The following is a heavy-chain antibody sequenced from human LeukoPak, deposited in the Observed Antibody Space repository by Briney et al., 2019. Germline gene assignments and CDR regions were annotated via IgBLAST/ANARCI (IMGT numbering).Heavy chain of an antibody. J-gene: IGHJ6*02. V-gene: IGHV3-53*01. CDR3: AKALYQYSYYGMDV. CDR1: GFTVSSNY. D-gene: IGHD2-2*01. Sequence: GGSLRLSCAASGFTVSSNYMSWVRQAPGKGLEWVSVIYSGGTTYYADSVKGRFTISRDNSKNTLYLQMNSLRAEDTAVYYCAKALYQYSYYGMDVWGQGTTVTVSS. CDR2: IYSGGTT.